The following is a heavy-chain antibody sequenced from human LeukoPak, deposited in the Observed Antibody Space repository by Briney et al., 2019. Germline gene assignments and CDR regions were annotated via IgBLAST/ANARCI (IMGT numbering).Heavy chain of an antibody. Sequence: SETLSLTCAVYGGSFSGYYWSWIRQPPGKGLEWIGEINHSGSTNYNPSLKSRVTISVDTSKNQFSLKLSSVTAADTAVYYCAREGGPFGYWGQGTLVTVSS. CDR2: INHSGST. J-gene: IGHJ4*02. CDR3: AREGGPFGY. D-gene: IGHD3-16*01. V-gene: IGHV4-34*01. CDR1: GGSFSGYY.